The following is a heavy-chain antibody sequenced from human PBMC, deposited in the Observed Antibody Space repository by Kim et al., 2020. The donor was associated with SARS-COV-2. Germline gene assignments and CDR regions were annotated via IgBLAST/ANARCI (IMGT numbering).Heavy chain of an antibody. J-gene: IGHJ4*02. CDR2: INSDGSSP. CDR1: GFTFSSYW. CDR3: ASGGRPAYTYTIDY. V-gene: IGHV3-74*01. D-gene: IGHD3-16*01. Sequence: GGSLRLSCAASGFTFSSYWVHWVRQAPGKGLVWVSRINSDGSSPTYADSVKGRFTISRDNAKNTLYLQMNSLRAVDTAVYYCASGGRPAYTYTIDYWGQGTLVTVSS.